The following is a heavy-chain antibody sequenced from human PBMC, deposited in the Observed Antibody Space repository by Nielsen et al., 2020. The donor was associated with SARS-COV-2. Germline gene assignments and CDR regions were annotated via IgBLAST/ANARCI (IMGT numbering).Heavy chain of an antibody. V-gene: IGHV4-59*08. D-gene: IGHD4-17*01. CDR3: ARHGLGDYPYYYGMDV. CDR2: VYYTGSP. Sequence: SETLSLTCTVSGGSISGYYWSWIRQPPGKGLERIGYVYYTGSPTYNPSLKTPVTISVSSKTQLSLNLMFVTAADTAVYYCARHGLGDYPYYYGMDVWGQGTTVTVSS. J-gene: IGHJ6*02. CDR1: GGSISGYY.